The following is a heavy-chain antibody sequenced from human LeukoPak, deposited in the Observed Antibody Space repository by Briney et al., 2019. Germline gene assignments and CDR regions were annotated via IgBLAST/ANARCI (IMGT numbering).Heavy chain of an antibody. V-gene: IGHV3-23*01. Sequence: GGSLRLSCAASGFTFSSYGMSWVRQAPGKGLEWVSAISGSGGSTYYADSVKGRFTISRDNSKNTLYLQMNSLRAEDTAVYYCARIPGSHYHYMDVWGKGTTVTVSS. CDR2: ISGSGGST. J-gene: IGHJ6*03. CDR3: ARIPGSHYHYMDV. CDR1: GFTFSSYG. D-gene: IGHD1-14*01.